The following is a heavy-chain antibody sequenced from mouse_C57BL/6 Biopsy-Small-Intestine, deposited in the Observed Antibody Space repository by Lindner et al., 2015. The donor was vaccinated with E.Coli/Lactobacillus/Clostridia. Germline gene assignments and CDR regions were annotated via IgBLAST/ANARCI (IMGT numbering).Heavy chain of an antibody. CDR2: IDPYNGAT. CDR3: ARSKGYDYPDY. J-gene: IGHJ2*01. V-gene: IGHV1S135*01. Sequence: VQLQESGPELVKPGVSVKMSCEASGYSFTGHNMHWVKQSHGKSLEWVGFIDPYNGATSYNQKFKGKATLTVDKSSSTAYMQLNSLTSEDSAVYYCARSKGYDYPDYWGQGTTLTVSS. D-gene: IGHD2-4*01. CDR1: GYSFTGHN.